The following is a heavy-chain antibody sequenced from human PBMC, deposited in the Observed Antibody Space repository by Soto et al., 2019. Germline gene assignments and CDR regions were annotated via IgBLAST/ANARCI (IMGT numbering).Heavy chain of an antibody. V-gene: IGHV1-18*01. CDR3: ARQTDDSYTFNAFDI. Sequence: GASVKVSCRASGYTFTSYGISWLRQAPGQGLEWMGWISAYNGNTNYAQKLQGRVTMTTDTSTSTAYMELRSLRSDDTAVYYCARQTDDSYTFNAFDIWGQGTMVTVSS. CDR1: GYTFTSYG. D-gene: IGHD3-16*01. CDR2: ISAYNGNT. J-gene: IGHJ3*02.